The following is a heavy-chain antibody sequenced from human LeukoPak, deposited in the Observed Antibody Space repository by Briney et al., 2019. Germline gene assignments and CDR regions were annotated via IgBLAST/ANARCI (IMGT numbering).Heavy chain of an antibody. J-gene: IGHJ4*02. D-gene: IGHD6-13*01. CDR2: INSSDSTI. Sequence: GGSLRLSCAASAFTFSDYYMSWIRQAPGKGLEWVSYINSSDSTIYYAYSVNVPFTIATDKTKTSLYLKMNSLRAEAAAVYYCARDRGLLAAAADYWGQGTLVTVSS. CDR1: AFTFSDYY. CDR3: ARDRGLLAAAADY. V-gene: IGHV3-11*01.